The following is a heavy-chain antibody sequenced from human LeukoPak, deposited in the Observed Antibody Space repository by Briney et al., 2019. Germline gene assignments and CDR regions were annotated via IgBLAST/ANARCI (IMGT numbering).Heavy chain of an antibody. CDR1: GFTLSSNY. D-gene: IGHD3-3*01. CDR2: IYSGGST. Sequence: GGSLRLSCAASGFTLSSNYMSWVRQAPGKGLEWVSVIYSGGSTYYADSVKGRFTISRDNSKNTLYLQMNSLRAEDTAVYYCARDRSGDDAFDIWGQGTMVTVSS. J-gene: IGHJ3*02. V-gene: IGHV3-53*01. CDR3: ARDRSGDDAFDI.